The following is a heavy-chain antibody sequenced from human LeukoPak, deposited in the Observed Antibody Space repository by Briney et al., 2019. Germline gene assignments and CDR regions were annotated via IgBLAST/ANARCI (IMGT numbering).Heavy chain of an antibody. CDR2: IIPIFGTA. J-gene: IGHJ5*02. D-gene: IGHD1-26*01. CDR3: ARDGSRSQFIVGATTSWFDP. CDR1: GGTFSSYA. Sequence: SVKVSCKASGGTFSSYAISWVRQAPGQGLEWMGGIIPIFGTANYAQKFQGRVTITADESTSTAYMELSSLRSEDTAVSYCARDGSRSQFIVGATTSWFDPWGQGTLVTVSS. V-gene: IGHV1-69*13.